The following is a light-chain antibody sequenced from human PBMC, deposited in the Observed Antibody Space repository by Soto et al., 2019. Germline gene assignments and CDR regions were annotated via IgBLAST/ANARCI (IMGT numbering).Light chain of an antibody. J-gene: IGKJ1*01. CDR1: QSVLYSSNNKNY. CDR2: WAS. CDR3: QQDYSTRT. Sequence: DIVMTQSPDSLAVSLGERATINCKSSQSVLYSSNNKNYLAWYQQKPGQPPKLLIYWASTRESGVPDRFNGSGSGTDFTLIISSLQAEDGAVYYCQQDYSTRTFGHGTKVEIK. V-gene: IGKV4-1*01.